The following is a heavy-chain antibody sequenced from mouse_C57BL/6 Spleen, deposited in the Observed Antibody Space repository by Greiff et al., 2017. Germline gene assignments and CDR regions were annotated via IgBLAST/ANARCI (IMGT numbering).Heavy chain of an antibody. D-gene: IGHD1-1*01. CDR1: GYAFSSYW. CDR2: IYPGDGDT. V-gene: IGHV1-80*01. Sequence: QVQLKQSGAELVKPGASVKISCKASGYAFSSYWMNWVKQRPGKGLEWIGQIYPGDGDTNYNGKFKGQATLTADKSSSPAYMQLSSLTSEDSAVYFCARRGSSQYYFDYWGQGTTLTVSS. J-gene: IGHJ2*01. CDR3: ARRGSSQYYFDY.